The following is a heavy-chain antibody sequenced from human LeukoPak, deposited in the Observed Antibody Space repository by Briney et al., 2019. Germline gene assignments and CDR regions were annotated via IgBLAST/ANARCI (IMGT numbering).Heavy chain of an antibody. D-gene: IGHD6-6*01. J-gene: IGHJ4*02. Sequence: PGGSLRLSCAASGFTFSSYAMHWARQAPGKGLEYVSAISSNGGSTYYANPVKGRFTISRDNSKNTLYLQMGSLRAEDMAVYYCARDKAGDLYSSSSVGLGYWGQGTLVTVSS. CDR3: ARDKAGDLYSSSSVGLGY. CDR2: ISSNGGST. CDR1: GFTFSSYA. V-gene: IGHV3-64*01.